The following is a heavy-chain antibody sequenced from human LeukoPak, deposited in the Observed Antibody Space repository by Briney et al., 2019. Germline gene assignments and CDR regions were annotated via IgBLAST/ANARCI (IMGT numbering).Heavy chain of an antibody. J-gene: IGHJ4*02. CDR3: ARDPLRSGSPGSLDY. CDR1: GGSISSYY. D-gene: IGHD1-26*01. Sequence: PSETLSLTCTVSGGSISSYYWSWIRQPAGKGLEWIGRIYTSGSTNYNPSLKGRVTMSVDTSKNQFSLKLSSVTAADTAVYYCARDPLRSGSPGSLDYWGQGTLVTVSS. V-gene: IGHV4-4*07. CDR2: IYTSGST.